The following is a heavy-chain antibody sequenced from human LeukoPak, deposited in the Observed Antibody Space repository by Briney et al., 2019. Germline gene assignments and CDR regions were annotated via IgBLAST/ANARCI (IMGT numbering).Heavy chain of an antibody. D-gene: IGHD2-15*01. J-gene: IGHJ5*02. CDR1: VESFSGYY. CDR3: ARHIVVVPETWFDP. CDR2: IYYSGNS. V-gene: IGHV4-59*01. Sequence: PSETLSLTCAVYVESFSGYYWSWFRQPPGKGLEWIGYIYYSGNSNYNPSLKNRVTISVDTSKNQFSLKLSSVTAADTAIYYCARHIVVVPETWFDPWGQGILVTVSS.